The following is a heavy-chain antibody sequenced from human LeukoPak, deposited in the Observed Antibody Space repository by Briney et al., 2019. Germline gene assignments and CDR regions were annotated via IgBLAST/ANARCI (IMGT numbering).Heavy chain of an antibody. V-gene: IGHV1-18*01. CDR3: ARDRGGAVTYYDFWSGYGWFDP. J-gene: IGHJ5*02. CDR2: ISAYNGNT. Sequence: GASVRVSCKASGYTFTSYGISWVRQAPGQGLEWMGWISAYNGNTNYAQKLQGRVTMTTDTSTSTAYMELRSLRSDDTAVYYCARDRGGAVTYYDFWSGYGWFDPWGQGTLVTVSS. D-gene: IGHD3-3*01. CDR1: GYTFTSYG.